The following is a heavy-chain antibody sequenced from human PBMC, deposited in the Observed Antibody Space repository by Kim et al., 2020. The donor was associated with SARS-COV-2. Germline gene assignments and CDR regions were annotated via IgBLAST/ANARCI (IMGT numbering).Heavy chain of an antibody. J-gene: IGHJ4*02. Sequence: TNYSPSFQGHVTTSADKSITTAYLQWSSLKASDTAMYYCARRYYGSGTYDYWGQGTLVTVSS. CDR2: T. CDR3: ARRYYGSGTYDY. D-gene: IGHD3-10*01. V-gene: IGHV5-10-1*01.